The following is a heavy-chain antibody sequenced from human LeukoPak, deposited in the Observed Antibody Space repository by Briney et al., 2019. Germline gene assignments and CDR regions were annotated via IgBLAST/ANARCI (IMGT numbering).Heavy chain of an antibody. Sequence: PSETLSLTCTVSGGSISSHYWSWIRQPPGKELEWIGYIYYSGSTNYNPSLKSRVTISVDTSKNQFSLKLSSVTAADTAVYYCASSTSSWYYFDYWGQGTLVTVSS. V-gene: IGHV4-59*11. J-gene: IGHJ4*02. CDR2: IYYSGST. CDR1: GGSISSHY. D-gene: IGHD6-13*01. CDR3: ASSTSSWYYFDY.